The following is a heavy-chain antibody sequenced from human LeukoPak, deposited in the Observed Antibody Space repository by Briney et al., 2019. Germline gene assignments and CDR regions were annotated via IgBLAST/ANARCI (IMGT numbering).Heavy chain of an antibody. CDR3: ARDYLGFGESGFDY. V-gene: IGHV3-21*01. CDR2: ISSRSNYI. Sequence: GGSLRLSCAASGFSFSDHNMNWVRQAPGKGLEWVASISSRSNYIYYADSLKGRVTVSRDNARNSLFLQMTSLRAEDTAVYYCARDYLGFGESGFDYWGQGAQVIVSS. CDR1: GFSFSDHN. D-gene: IGHD3-10*01. J-gene: IGHJ4*02.